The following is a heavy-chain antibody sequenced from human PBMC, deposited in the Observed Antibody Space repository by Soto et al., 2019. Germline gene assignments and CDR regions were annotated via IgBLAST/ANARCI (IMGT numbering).Heavy chain of an antibody. V-gene: IGHV3-13*01. D-gene: IGHD4-4*01. Sequence: PGGSLRLSCAASGFTFSSYDMHWVRQATGKGLEWVSAIGTAGDTYYPGSVKGRFTISRENAKNSLYLRMNSLRAEDTAVYYCARGPLIYSISYYYGMDVWGQGTTVTVSS. CDR3: ARGPLIYSISYYYGMDV. CDR2: IGTAGDT. J-gene: IGHJ6*02. CDR1: GFTFSSYD.